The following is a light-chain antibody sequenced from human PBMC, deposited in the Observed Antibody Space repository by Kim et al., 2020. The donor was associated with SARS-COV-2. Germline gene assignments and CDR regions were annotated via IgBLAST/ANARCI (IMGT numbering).Light chain of an antibody. CDR3: HMYNSAPWT. CDR1: QGIRNY. J-gene: IGKJ1*01. Sequence: DIQMTQSPSSLSASVGDRVTITCRASQGIRNYLAWYQQKPGKGPKFLIYAASTLQSGVPSRFSDSGSGTDFTLTISSLQPEDVATYYCHMYNSAPWTFGQGTKVDIK. V-gene: IGKV1-27*01. CDR2: AAS.